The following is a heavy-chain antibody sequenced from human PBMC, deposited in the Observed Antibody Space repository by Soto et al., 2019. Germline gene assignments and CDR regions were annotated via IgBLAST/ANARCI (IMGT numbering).Heavy chain of an antibody. CDR2: VFNSGST. CDR3: AINADV. J-gene: IGHJ6*02. CDR1: GASISGHF. V-gene: IGHV4-59*08. Sequence: SETLSLTCTVSGASISGHFWSWIRQPPGQGLECIAYVFNSGSTYNPSLKSRVTKSVDTSKNQLSLELRSVIAADSAIYYCAINADVWGQGTTVTVSS.